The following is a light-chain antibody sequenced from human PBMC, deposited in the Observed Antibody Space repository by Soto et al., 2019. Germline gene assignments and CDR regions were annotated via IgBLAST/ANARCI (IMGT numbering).Light chain of an antibody. V-gene: IGLV2-11*01. CDR1: SSDIGGYNY. Sequence: QSVLTQSRSVSGSPGQSVTISCTGTSSDIGGYNYVSWYQHHPGKAPKLMIYDVTKRPSGVPDRFSGSKSGNTASLTISGLQADDEADYYCCSYAGSSTLVVFGGGTKLTVL. CDR2: DVT. J-gene: IGLJ2*01. CDR3: CSYAGSSTLVV.